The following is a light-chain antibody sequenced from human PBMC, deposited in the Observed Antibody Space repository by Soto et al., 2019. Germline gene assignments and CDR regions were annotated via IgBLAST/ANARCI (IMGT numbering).Light chain of an antibody. CDR3: QSYDTSLSGANV. Sequence: QSVLTQPPSVSGAPGQTVTISCTGSSSNIGAGYDVHWYQQLPGTAPKLLIYGNTNRPSGVPDRFSGSKSGTSASLAITGLQAEDEADYYCQSYDTSLSGANVFGGGTKLTVL. CDR1: SSNIGAGYD. V-gene: IGLV1-40*01. J-gene: IGLJ3*02. CDR2: GNT.